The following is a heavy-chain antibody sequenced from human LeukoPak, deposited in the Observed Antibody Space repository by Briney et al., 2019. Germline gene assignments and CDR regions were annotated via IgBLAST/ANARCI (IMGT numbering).Heavy chain of an antibody. J-gene: IGHJ3*02. CDR2: IYYGGTT. CDR3: ATPDGALSYYYDSSGPQGGAFDI. V-gene: IGHV4-39*01. Sequence: SETLSLTCTVSGDSITSSVSYWGWIRQPPGEGLEWIGNIYYGGTTYYNPSLKSRVTISVDTSKNQVSLRLSSVTATDTAVYYCATPDGALSYYYDSSGPQGGAFDIWGQGTMVTVSS. D-gene: IGHD3-22*01. CDR1: GDSITSSVSY.